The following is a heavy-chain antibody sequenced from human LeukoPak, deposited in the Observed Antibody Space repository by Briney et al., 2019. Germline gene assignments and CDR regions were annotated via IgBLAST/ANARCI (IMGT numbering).Heavy chain of an antibody. CDR1: GFTFSSYA. V-gene: IGHV3-21*01. D-gene: IGHD3-22*01. CDR2: ISSSSSYI. Sequence: GGSLRLSCAASGFTFSSYAMSWVRQAPGKGLEWVSSISSSSSYIYYADSVKGRFTISRDNAKNSLYLQMNSLRAEDTAVYYCARDGPHYDSSGYDYWGQGTLVTVSS. J-gene: IGHJ4*02. CDR3: ARDGPHYDSSGYDY.